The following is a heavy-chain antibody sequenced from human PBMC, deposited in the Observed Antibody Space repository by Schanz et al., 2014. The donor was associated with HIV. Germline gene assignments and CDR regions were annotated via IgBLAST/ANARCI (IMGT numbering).Heavy chain of an antibody. V-gene: IGHV1-8*01. J-gene: IGHJ4*02. CDR2: MNPNSGNT. CDR3: ARDRSAAVTASDY. D-gene: IGHD6-13*01. CDR1: GYTFTSYD. Sequence: QVQLVQSGAEVKKPGASVKVSCKASGYTFTSYDINWVRQATGQGLEWMGWMNPNSGNTGFAQKFQGRVTMTTDTSTRTVYMELRSLRSDDTAVYYCARDRSAAVTASDYWGQGTLVTVSS.